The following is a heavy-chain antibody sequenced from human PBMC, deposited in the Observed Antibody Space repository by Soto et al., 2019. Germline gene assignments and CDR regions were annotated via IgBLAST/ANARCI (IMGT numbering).Heavy chain of an antibody. V-gene: IGHV4-59*01. D-gene: IGHD3-10*01. CDR2: IYYSGST. CDR1: YC. J-gene: IGHJ6*03. Sequence: YCWRCIRQNTGKGLEWIGYIYYSGSTNYNPSLKSRVTISVDTSKNQFSLKLSSVTAADTAVYYCAREREYYGSGSYSYYYYMDVWGKGTTVTVSS. CDR3: AREREYYGSGSYSYYYYMDV.